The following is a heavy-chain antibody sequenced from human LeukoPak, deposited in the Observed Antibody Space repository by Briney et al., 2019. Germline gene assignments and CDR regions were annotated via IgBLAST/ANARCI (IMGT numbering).Heavy chain of an antibody. CDR2: IYISGST. V-gene: IGHV4-4*07. CDR1: GASITSYY. D-gene: IGHD1-1*01. CDR3: ARDRGTWNDDGFDY. Sequence: PSETLSLTCAVSGASITSYYWSWIRQPAGKGLEWIGRIYISGSTNYNPSLKSRVTMSVDTSKNQFSLKLSSVTAADTAVYYCARDRGTWNDDGFDYWGQGTLVTVSS. J-gene: IGHJ4*02.